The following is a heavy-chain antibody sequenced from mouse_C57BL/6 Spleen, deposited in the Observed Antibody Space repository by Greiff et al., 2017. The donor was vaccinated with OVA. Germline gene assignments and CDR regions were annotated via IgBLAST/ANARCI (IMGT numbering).Heavy chain of an antibody. CDR1: GFTFSDYG. Sequence: EVKLMESGGGLVKPGGSLKLSCAASGFTFSDYGMHWVRQAPEKGLEWVAYISSGSSTIYYADTVKGRFTISRDNAKNTLFLQMTSLRSEDAAMYYCARAGFGMDYWGQGTSVTVSS. CDR3: ARAGFGMDY. V-gene: IGHV5-17*01. J-gene: IGHJ4*01. CDR2: ISSGSSTI.